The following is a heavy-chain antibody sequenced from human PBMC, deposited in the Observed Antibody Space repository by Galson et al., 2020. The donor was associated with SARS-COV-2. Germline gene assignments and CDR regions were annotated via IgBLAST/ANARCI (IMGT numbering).Heavy chain of an antibody. J-gene: IGHJ3*02. Sequence: GGSLRLSCDASGFTFDDYVMHWVRQVPGKGLEWVSGISWNSGSLGNADSVKGRFTIPRDNAKNSLFLQMNSLRPEDTALYYCVKDLDFGKQWLRGPFDIWGQGTMVTVSS. V-gene: IGHV3-9*01. D-gene: IGHD6-19*01. CDR2: ISWNSGSL. CDR1: GFTFDDYV. CDR3: VKDLDFGKQWLRGPFDI.